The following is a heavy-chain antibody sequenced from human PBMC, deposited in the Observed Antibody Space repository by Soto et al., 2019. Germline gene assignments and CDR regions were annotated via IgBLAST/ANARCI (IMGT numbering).Heavy chain of an antibody. D-gene: IGHD3-22*01. CDR1: GYSFTSYG. Sequence: QVQLVQSGAEVQKPGASVKVSCKASGYSFTSYGISWVRQAPGQGPEWMGWISGHNGNTNHPQSLQGRVTMTTDASRNIAYMELRSLKSDDTAVYYCARHRFNYYDDTVYYYFDYWGQGTLVTVSS. CDR2: ISGHNGNT. J-gene: IGHJ4*02. CDR3: ARHRFNYYDDTVYYYFDY. V-gene: IGHV1-18*04.